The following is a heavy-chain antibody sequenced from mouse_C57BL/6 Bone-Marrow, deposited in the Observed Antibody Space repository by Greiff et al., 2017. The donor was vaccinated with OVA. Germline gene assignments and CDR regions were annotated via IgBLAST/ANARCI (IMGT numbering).Heavy chain of an antibody. D-gene: IGHD2-3*01. CDR1: GYAFSSSW. CDR3: ARSGGYYWFAY. V-gene: IGHV1-82*01. J-gene: IGHJ3*01. Sequence: VQLVESGPELVKPGASVKISCKASGYAFSSSWMNWVKQRPGKGLEWIGRIYPGDGDTNYNGKFKGKATLTADKSSSTAYMQLSSLTSEDSAVYFCARSGGYYWFAYWGQGTLVTVSA. CDR2: IYPGDGDT.